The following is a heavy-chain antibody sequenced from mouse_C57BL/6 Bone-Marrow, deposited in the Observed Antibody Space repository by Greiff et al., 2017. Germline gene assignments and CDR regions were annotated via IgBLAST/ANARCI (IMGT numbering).Heavy chain of an antibody. D-gene: IGHD2-3*01. CDR1: DSEVFPIAY. CDR3: ARDDSYFLGFAY. J-gene: IGHJ3*01. CDR2: ILPRIGRT. V-gene: IGHV15-2*01. Sequence: QVQLKESGSELRSPGSSVKLSCKDFDSEVFPIAYMSWVRQKPGHGFEWIGGILPRIGRTIYGEKFEDNASLDADTLYNTAYVELKSLTSEDSAIYYCARDDSYFLGFAYWGQGTLVTVSA.